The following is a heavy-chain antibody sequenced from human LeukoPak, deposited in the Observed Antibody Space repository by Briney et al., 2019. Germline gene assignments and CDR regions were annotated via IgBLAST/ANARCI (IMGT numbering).Heavy chain of an antibody. J-gene: IGHJ6*02. V-gene: IGHV1-8*01. CDR1: GYTFTSYD. D-gene: IGHD3-16*01. CDR2: MNPNSGNT. Sequence: ASVKVSCKGSGYTFTSYDINWVRQATGQGLEWMGWMNPNSGNTGYAQKFQGRVTMTRNTSISTAYMELSSLRSEDTAVYYCASPSLGNYYYYGMDVWGQGTTVTVSS. CDR3: ASPSLGNYYYYGMDV.